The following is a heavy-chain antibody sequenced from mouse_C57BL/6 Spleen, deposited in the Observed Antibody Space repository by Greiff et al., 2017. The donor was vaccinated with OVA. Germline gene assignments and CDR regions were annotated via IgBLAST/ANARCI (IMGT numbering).Heavy chain of an antibody. Sequence: VQLQQSGPELVKPGASVKISCKASGYAFCSSWMNWVKQRPGKGLEWIGRIYPGDGDTNYNGKFKGKATLTADKSSSTAYMQLSSLTSEDSAVYFCARDGYDGTWFAYWGQGTLVTVSA. CDR2: IYPGDGDT. V-gene: IGHV1-82*01. D-gene: IGHD2-2*01. CDR1: GYAFCSSW. J-gene: IGHJ3*01. CDR3: ARDGYDGTWFAY.